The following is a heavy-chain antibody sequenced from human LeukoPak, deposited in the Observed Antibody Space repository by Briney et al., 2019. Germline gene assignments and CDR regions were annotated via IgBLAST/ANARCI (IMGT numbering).Heavy chain of an antibody. Sequence: KASETLSLTCAVYGGSFSGYYWSWIRQPPRKGLEWIGEINHSGSTNYNPSLKSRVTISVDTSKNQFSLKLSSVTAADTAVYYCARGGYYYDSRGAFDIWGQGTMVTVSS. D-gene: IGHD3-10*01. CDR2: INHSGST. CDR3: ARGGYYYDSRGAFDI. CDR1: GGSFSGYY. V-gene: IGHV4-34*01. J-gene: IGHJ3*02.